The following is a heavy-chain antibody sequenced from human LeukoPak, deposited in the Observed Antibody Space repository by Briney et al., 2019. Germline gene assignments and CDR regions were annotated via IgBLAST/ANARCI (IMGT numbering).Heavy chain of an antibody. CDR2: LSNDVAGT. CDR1: GFIFNNYG. J-gene: IGHJ4*02. Sequence: HPGGSLRLCRAASGFIFNNYGLIWGRQAPGKGLEWFSDLSNDVAGTHHAYLVEGRFTISRDNSKNTLFLQMSSLRAEDTAPYYCAKGSSGYFAPLWGQGTLVTVPS. CDR3: AKGSSGYFAPL. D-gene: IGHD3-22*01. V-gene: IGHV3-23*01.